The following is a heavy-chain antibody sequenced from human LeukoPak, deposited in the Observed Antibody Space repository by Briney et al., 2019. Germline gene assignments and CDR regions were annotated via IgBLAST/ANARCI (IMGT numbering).Heavy chain of an antibody. V-gene: IGHV3-33*01. CDR3: ARGSYCSGGSCYYLDY. CDR1: GFTFSSYG. D-gene: IGHD2-15*01. J-gene: IGHJ4*02. Sequence: PGRSLRLSCAASGFTFSSYGMHWVRQAPGKGLEWVAVIWYDGSNKYYADSVKGRFTISRDNSKNTLYLQMNSVRAEDTAVYYCARGSYCSGGSCYYLDYWGQGTLVTVSS. CDR2: IWYDGSNK.